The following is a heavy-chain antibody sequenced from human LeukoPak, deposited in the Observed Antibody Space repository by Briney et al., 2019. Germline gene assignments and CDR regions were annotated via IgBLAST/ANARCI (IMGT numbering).Heavy chain of an antibody. V-gene: IGHV4-39*07. CDR1: GGSISSSSYY. Sequence: SETLSLTCTVSGGSISSSSYYWGWIRQPPGKGLEWIGSIYYSGSTYYNPSLKSRVTISVDTSKNQFSLKLSSVTAADTAVYYCARDLKAHDSSGYYPTRWFDPWGQGTLVTVSS. CDR3: ARDLKAHDSSGYYPTRWFDP. CDR2: IYYSGST. D-gene: IGHD3-22*01. J-gene: IGHJ5*02.